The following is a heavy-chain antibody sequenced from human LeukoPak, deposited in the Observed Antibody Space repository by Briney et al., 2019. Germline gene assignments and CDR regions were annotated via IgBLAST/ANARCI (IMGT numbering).Heavy chain of an antibody. CDR3: ARVQGDMVRGVIIFGYYFDY. Sequence: GGSLRLFCAASGFTFSSYSMNWVRQAPGKGLEWVSSISSSSSYIYYADSVKGRFTISRDNAKNSLYLQMNSLRAEDTAVYYCARVQGDMVRGVIIFGYYFDYWGQGTLVTVSS. CDR2: ISSSSSYI. V-gene: IGHV3-21*01. CDR1: GFTFSSYS. J-gene: IGHJ4*02. D-gene: IGHD3-10*01.